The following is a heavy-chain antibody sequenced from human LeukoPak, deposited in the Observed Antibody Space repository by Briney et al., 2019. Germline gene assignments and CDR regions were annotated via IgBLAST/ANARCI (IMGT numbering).Heavy chain of an antibody. CDR3: ARVRGWYSSSWYVDY. CDR2: ISSSGSTI. CDR1: GFTFSSYA. J-gene: IGHJ4*02. V-gene: IGHV3-48*04. Sequence: PGGSLRLSCAASGFTFSSYAMSWVRQAPGKGLEWVSYISSSGSTIYYADSVKGRFTISRDNAKNSLYLQMNSLRAEDTAVYYCARVRGWYSSSWYVDYWGQGTLVTVSS. D-gene: IGHD6-13*01.